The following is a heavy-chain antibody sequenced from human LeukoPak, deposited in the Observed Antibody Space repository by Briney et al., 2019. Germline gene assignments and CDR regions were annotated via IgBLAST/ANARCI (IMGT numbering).Heavy chain of an antibody. CDR3: TTQTLPDS. Sequence: GGSLRLSCAASGFTSGFTFSKAWMSWVRQAPGKGLEWVGRIKSKTDGGTTDYAAPVKGRFTISRDDSKNTLYLQMNSLKTEDTAVYYCTTQTLPDSWGQGTLVTVSS. J-gene: IGHJ5*01. V-gene: IGHV3-15*01. CDR1: GFTSGFTFSKAW. CDR2: IKSKTDGGTT.